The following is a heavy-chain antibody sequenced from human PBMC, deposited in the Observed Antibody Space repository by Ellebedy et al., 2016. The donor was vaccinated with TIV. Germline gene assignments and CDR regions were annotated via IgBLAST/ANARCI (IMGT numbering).Heavy chain of an antibody. CDR2: FDPEDGET. V-gene: IGHV1-24*01. D-gene: IGHD5-24*01. CDR3: AKGGGMATMSGRGY. CDR1: GYTLTELS. J-gene: IGHJ4*02. Sequence: AASVKVSCKVSGYTLTELSMHWVRQAPGKGLEWMGGFDPEDGETVYAQKFQGRVTMTRDTSTSTVYMELSSLRCGDTAVYYCAKGGGMATMSGRGYWGQGTLVTVSS.